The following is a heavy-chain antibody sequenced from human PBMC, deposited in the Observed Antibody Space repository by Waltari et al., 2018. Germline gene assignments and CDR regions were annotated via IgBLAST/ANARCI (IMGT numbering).Heavy chain of an antibody. V-gene: IGHV4-39*01. J-gene: IGHJ5*02. CDR3: ALGYDFWSGYYGNWFDP. CDR1: GGSISSSSYY. Sequence: QLQLQESGPGLVKPSETLSLTCTVSGGSISSSSYYWGWIRQPPGKGLEWIGSIYYSGSTYYNPSLKSRVTISVDTSKNQFSLKLSSVTTADTAVYYCALGYDFWSGYYGNWFDPWGQGTLVTVSS. D-gene: IGHD3-3*01. CDR2: IYYSGST.